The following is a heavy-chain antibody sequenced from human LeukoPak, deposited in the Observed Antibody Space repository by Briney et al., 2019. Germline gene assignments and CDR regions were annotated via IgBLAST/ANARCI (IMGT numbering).Heavy chain of an antibody. CDR1: GASISSYY. D-gene: IGHD6-13*01. V-gene: IGHV4-59*08. CDR3: ARQGQQLAGLHHYLYMDA. Sequence: SETLSLTCTVSGASISSYYWSWIRQPPGKGLEWSGYIYYSGSTSYNPSLKSRVTISVDTSKNQFSLGLSSVTASDTAVYFCARQGQQLAGLHHYLYMDAWGKGTTVTVSS. CDR2: IYYSGST. J-gene: IGHJ6*03.